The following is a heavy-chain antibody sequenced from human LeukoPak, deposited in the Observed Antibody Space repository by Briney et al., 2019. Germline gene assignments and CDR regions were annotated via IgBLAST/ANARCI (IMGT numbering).Heavy chain of an antibody. Sequence: GGSLRLSCAASGFTFRSHGMQWVRQAPGKGLEWVAVIWYDGSKTYYADSVKGRFTISRDNSKNTLDLQMSSLRAEDTAVYYCARSNTMTSNYYYGMDVWGQGTTITVSS. J-gene: IGHJ6*02. CDR1: GFTFRSHG. CDR2: IWYDGSKT. V-gene: IGHV3-33*01. CDR3: ARSNTMTSNYYYGMDV. D-gene: IGHD4-11*01.